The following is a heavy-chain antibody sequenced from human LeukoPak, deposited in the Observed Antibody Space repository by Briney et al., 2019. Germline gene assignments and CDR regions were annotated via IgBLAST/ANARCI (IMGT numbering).Heavy chain of an antibody. CDR3: ARDRASYSGSILYYFDY. V-gene: IGHV3-21*01. Sequence: GESLRLPCAASGFTFSSYSMNWVRQAPGKGLQWVSSISSSSSYIYYAESVKGRFTISRDNAKNSLYLQMNSLRAEDTAVYYCARDRASYSGSILYYFDYWGQGTLVTVSS. CDR1: GFTFSSYS. D-gene: IGHD1-26*01. J-gene: IGHJ4*02. CDR2: ISSSSSYI.